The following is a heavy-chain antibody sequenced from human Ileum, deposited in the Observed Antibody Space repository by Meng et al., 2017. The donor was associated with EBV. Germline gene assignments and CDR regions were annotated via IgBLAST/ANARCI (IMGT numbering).Heavy chain of an antibody. CDR3: ARSSPIVRGLDY. CDR1: GDSVSGSDW. Sequence: QLQGPGPGRVKPPGTLSLPLAVPGDSVSGSDWWSWVRQPPGKGLEWIGEVYHDGATNYHPSLKSRVTISLDKSKNEVNLHLNSLTAADTAVYFCARSSPIVRGLDYWGQGTLVTVSS. D-gene: IGHD3-10*01. J-gene: IGHJ4*02. V-gene: IGHV4-4*01. CDR2: VYHDGAT.